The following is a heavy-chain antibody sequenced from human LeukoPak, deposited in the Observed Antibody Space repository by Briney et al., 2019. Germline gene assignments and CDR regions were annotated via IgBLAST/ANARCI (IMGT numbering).Heavy chain of an antibody. CDR3: TRPVYSSSWYVLNWFDP. CDR1: GFTFGDYA. J-gene: IGHJ5*02. V-gene: IGHV3-49*03. D-gene: IGHD6-13*01. CDR2: IRSKAYGGTT. Sequence: PGGSLRLSCTASGFTFGDYAMSWFRQAPGKGLEWVGFIRSKAYGGTTEYAASVKGRFTISRDDSKSIAYLQMNSLKTEDTAVYYCTRPVYSSSWYVLNWFDPWGQGTLVTVSS.